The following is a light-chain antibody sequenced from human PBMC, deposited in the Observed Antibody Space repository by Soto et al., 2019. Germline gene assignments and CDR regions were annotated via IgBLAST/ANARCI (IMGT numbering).Light chain of an antibody. CDR1: SSDVGGYNY. CDR2: EVS. CDR3: LSYADTAYV. Sequence: QSAPTQPASVSGSPGQSITISCTGISSDVGGYNYVSWYQHHPGKAPKLMTYEVSNRPSGVSSRFSGSKSGNTAFLTVSGLQAEDEADYYCLSYADTAYVFGTGTKLTVL. V-gene: IGLV2-14*01. J-gene: IGLJ1*01.